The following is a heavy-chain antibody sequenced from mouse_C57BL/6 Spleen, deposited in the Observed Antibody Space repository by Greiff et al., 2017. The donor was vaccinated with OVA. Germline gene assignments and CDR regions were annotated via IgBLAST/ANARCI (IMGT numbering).Heavy chain of an antibody. D-gene: IGHD1-1*01. V-gene: IGHV1-42*01. Sequence: EVQLQQSGPELVKPGASVKISCKASGYSFTGYYMNWVKQSPEKSLEWIGEINPSTGGTTYNQKFKAKATLTVDKSSSTAYMQLKSLTSEDSAVYYGARDYGSRGWFAYWGQGTLVTVSA. CDR2: INPSTGGT. CDR1: GYSFTGYY. CDR3: ARDYGSRGWFAY. J-gene: IGHJ3*01.